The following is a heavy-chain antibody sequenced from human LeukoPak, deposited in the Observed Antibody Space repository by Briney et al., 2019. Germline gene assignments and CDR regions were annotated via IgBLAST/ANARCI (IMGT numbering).Heavy chain of an antibody. CDR2: IYPGNSDT. J-gene: IGHJ4*02. Sequence: GESLKISCKGSGYTFTTYWIGWVRQMPGKGLEWMGIIYPGNSDTRYSPSFQGQVTISADKTIGTAYLQWGSLKASDTAMYYCARWGTVARFIVDYWGQGTLVTVSS. V-gene: IGHV5-51*01. CDR1: GYTFTTYW. D-gene: IGHD4-17*01. CDR3: ARWGTVARFIVDY.